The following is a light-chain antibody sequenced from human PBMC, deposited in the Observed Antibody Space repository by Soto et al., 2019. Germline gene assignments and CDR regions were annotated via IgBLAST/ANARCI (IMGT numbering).Light chain of an antibody. Sequence: QSVLTQSPSVSGAPGQRVTISCTGSSSNIGAGYDVHWYQQLPGTAPKLLIYANTNRPSGVSNRFSGSKSGNTASLTISGLQAEDEADYYCSSYTSSSTWVFGGGTKLTVL. CDR2: ANT. CDR3: SSYTSSSTWV. V-gene: IGLV1-40*01. CDR1: SSNIGAGYD. J-gene: IGLJ3*02.